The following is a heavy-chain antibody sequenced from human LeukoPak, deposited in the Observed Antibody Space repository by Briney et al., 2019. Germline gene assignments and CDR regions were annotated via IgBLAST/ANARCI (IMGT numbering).Heavy chain of an antibody. J-gene: IGHJ5*02. D-gene: IGHD3-22*01. CDR1: GFTFDDYG. Sequence: GGSLRLSCAASGFTFDDYGMSWVRQAPGKGLEWVSGINWNGGSTGYADSVKGRFTISRDNSKNTVYLQLHSLRVEDTAVYYCAKDHRSYYYDSSGYPEFDPWGQGTLVTVSS. CDR2: INWNGGST. V-gene: IGHV3-20*04. CDR3: AKDHRSYYYDSSGYPEFDP.